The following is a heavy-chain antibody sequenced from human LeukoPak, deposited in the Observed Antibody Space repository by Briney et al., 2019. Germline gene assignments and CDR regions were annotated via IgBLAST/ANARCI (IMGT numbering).Heavy chain of an antibody. V-gene: IGHV4-39*07. CDR3: ARKGGSTSPFAYYYYYYYMDV. CDR2: IYYSGST. J-gene: IGHJ6*03. CDR1: GGSISSSSYY. D-gene: IGHD2-2*01. Sequence: PSETLSLTCTVSGGSISSSSYYWGWIRQPPGKGLEWIGSIYYSGSTYYNPSLKSRVTISEDTSKNQFSLKLSSVTAADTAVYYCARKGGSTSPFAYYYYYYYMDVWGKGTTVTVSS.